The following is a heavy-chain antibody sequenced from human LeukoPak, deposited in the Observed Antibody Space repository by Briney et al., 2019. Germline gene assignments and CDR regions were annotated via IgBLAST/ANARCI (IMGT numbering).Heavy chain of an antibody. CDR3: ARREMATITDY. J-gene: IGHJ4*02. CDR1: GFTFSSYS. D-gene: IGHD5-24*01. V-gene: IGHV3-7*01. Sequence: GGSLRLSCAASGFTFSSYSMNWVRQAPGKGLEWVANINQDGSEKYYVDSVKGRFTISRDNAKNSLYLQMNSLRAEDTAVYYCARREMATITDYWGQGTLVTVSS. CDR2: INQDGSEK.